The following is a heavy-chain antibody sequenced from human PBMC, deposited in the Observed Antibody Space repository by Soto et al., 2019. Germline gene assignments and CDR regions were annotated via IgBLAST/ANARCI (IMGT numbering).Heavy chain of an antibody. D-gene: IGHD3-10*01. V-gene: IGHV1-18*01. Sequence: QVQLVQSGAEVKKPRASVKVSLKSSGYSFTSDGISWVREAPGQGLEWMGWINVYNGNTNYAQKLQGRVTMTTDTSTSTAYLDLRSLRSDDTAVYFCARDTSRGEYDYWGQGTLVTVSS. J-gene: IGHJ4*02. CDR1: GYSFTSDG. CDR2: INVYNGNT. CDR3: ARDTSRGEYDY.